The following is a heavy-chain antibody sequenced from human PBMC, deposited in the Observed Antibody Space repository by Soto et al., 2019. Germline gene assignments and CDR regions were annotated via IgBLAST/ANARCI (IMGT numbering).Heavy chain of an antibody. V-gene: IGHV3-21*01. CDR2: ISSSSSYI. J-gene: IGHJ5*02. D-gene: IGHD3-3*01. CDR3: ARDYVPLYYDFWSVLNSVNWFDP. Sequence: NPGGSLRLSCAASGFTFSSYSMNWVRQAPGKGLEWVSSISSSSSYIYYADSVKGRFTISRDNAKNSLYLQMNSLRAEDTAVYYCARDYVPLYYDFWSVLNSVNWFDPWGQGTLVTVSS. CDR1: GFTFSSYS.